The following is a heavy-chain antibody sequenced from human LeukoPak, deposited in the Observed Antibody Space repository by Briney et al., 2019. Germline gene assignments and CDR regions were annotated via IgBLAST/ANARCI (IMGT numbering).Heavy chain of an antibody. CDR1: GFTFSSYG. CDR3: AKDPIEGSAVAGYFQH. J-gene: IGHJ1*01. Sequence: GGSLRLSCAASGFTFSSYGMHWVRQAPGKGLEWVAVISYDGSNKYYADSVKGRFTISRDNSKNPLYLQMISLRAEDTAVYYCAKDPIEGSAVAGYFQHWGQGTLVTVSS. CDR2: ISYDGSNK. V-gene: IGHV3-30*18. D-gene: IGHD6-19*01.